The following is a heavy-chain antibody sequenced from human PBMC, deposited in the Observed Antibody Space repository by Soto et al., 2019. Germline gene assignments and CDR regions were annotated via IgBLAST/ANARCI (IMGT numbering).Heavy chain of an antibody. CDR1: GFTVSSNY. V-gene: IGHV3-53*05. CDR3: ARDYYKYYDSSGYYRSPAY. J-gene: IGHJ4*02. Sequence: GGSLRLSCAAFGFTVSSNYMTWVRLAPGKGLEWVSLVYSGGATHYADSVKGRFTISRDNSRNTLFLQMNSLRAEDTAVYYCARDYYKYYDSSGYYRSPAYWGQGTLVTVSS. CDR2: VYSGGAT. D-gene: IGHD3-22*01.